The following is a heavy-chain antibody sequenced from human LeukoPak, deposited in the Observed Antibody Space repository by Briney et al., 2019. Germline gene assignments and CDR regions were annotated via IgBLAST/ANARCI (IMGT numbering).Heavy chain of an antibody. J-gene: IGHJ4*02. CDR3: ARDRKDRFNWNEARAADY. D-gene: IGHD1-20*01. V-gene: IGHV1-2*02. CDR1: GYTFTGYY. CDR2: INPNTGGT. Sequence: ASVKVSCKASGYTFTGYYMHWVRQAPGQGLEWMGWINPNTGGTNYAQKFQGRVTMTRDTSISTAYVELSRLRSDDTAVYYCARDRKDRFNWNEARAADYWGQGTLVTVSS.